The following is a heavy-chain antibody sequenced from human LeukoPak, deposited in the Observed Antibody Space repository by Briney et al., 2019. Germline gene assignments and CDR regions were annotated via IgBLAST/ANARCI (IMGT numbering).Heavy chain of an antibody. CDR3: ARGRGGNSVYYYMDV. CDR1: GYTFTSYY. D-gene: IGHD4-23*01. CDR2: INPSGGST. J-gene: IGHJ6*03. Sequence: GASVKVSCKASGYTFTSYYMHWVRQAPGQGLEWMGIINPSGGSTSYAQKFQGRVTMTRDMSTSTVYMELSSLRSEDTAVYYCARGRGGNSVYYYMDVWGKGTTVTISS. V-gene: IGHV1-46*01.